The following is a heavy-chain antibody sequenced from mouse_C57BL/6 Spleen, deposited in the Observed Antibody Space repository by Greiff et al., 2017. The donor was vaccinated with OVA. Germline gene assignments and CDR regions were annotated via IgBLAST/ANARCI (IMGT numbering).Heavy chain of an antibody. CDR2: FYPGDGDT. J-gene: IGHJ2*01. CDR1: GYAFSSSW. V-gene: IGHV1-82*01. Sequence: QVQLQQSGPELVKPGASVKISCKASGYAFSSSWMNWVKQRPGKGLEWIGRFYPGDGDTNYNGKFKGKATLTVEKSSSTAYMQLSSLTSEDSAVYFLAKPAGTGYWGQGTTLTVSA. D-gene: IGHD4-1*01. CDR3: AKPAGTGY.